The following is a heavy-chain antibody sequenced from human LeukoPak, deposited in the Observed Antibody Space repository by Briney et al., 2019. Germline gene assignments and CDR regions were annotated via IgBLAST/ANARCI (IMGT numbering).Heavy chain of an antibody. Sequence: TPSETLSLTCTVSGGSISSGDYYWSWIRQPPGKGLEWIGYIYYSGSTYYNPSLKSRVTISVDTSKNQFSLKLSSVTAADTAVYYCARGWAPNWNYVVWYWGQGTLVTVSS. CDR1: GGSISSGDYY. J-gene: IGHJ4*02. CDR3: ARGWAPNWNYVVWY. V-gene: IGHV4-30-4*08. D-gene: IGHD1-7*01. CDR2: IYYSGST.